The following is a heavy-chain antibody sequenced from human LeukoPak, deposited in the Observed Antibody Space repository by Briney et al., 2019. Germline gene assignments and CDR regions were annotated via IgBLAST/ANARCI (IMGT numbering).Heavy chain of an antibody. V-gene: IGHV7-4-1*02. CDR2: INTNTGNP. D-gene: IGHD3-22*01. J-gene: IGHJ4*02. CDR3: AREGRGHYYDGRDPGDPKLPSDY. Sequence: ASVKVSCKASGYTFTSYAMNWVRQAPGQGLEWMGWINTNTGNPTYAQGFTGRFVFFLDTSVSTAYLQISSLKAEDTAVYYCAREGRGHYYDGRDPGDPKLPSDYWGQGTLVTVSS. CDR1: GYTFTSYA.